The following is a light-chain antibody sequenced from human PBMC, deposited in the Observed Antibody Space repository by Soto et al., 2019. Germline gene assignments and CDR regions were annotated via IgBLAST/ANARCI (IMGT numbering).Light chain of an antibody. CDR3: SSYTRRKTVI. V-gene: IGLV2-14*03. J-gene: IGLJ2*01. Sequence: QSALTQPASVSGSPGQSITISCTGTSSDVGAYNYVSWHQQHPGKAPKLMIFDVSNRPSGVPSRFSGSKSGDTAALTISGLQAEDEADYYCSSYTRRKTVIFGGGTKLTVL. CDR2: DVS. CDR1: SSDVGAYNY.